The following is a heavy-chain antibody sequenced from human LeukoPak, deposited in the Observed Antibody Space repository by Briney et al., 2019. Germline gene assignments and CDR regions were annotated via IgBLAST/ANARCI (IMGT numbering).Heavy chain of an antibody. CDR2: ISWNSGGI. V-gene: IGHV3-9*03. D-gene: IGHD2/OR15-2a*01. CDR1: GFTFDDYA. Sequence: PXXSLRLSCAASGFTFDDYAMHWVRPVPGKGLEWVSDISWNSGGISYADSVKGRFTISRDNAKNSRNQEKSSMGGEGMALYYCVKDSRSFIEVLGTLGWFDSWGQGTLVTVSS. J-gene: IGHJ5*01. CDR3: VKDSRSFIEVLGTLGWFDS.